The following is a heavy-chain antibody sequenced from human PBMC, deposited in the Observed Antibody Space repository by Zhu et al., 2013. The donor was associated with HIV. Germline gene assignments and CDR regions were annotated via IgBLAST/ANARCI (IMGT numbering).Heavy chain of an antibody. J-gene: IGHJ6*02. V-gene: IGHV1-69*01. CDR1: GGTFSSYA. CDR3: AGRAIVVVPAAHGDYYYYYGMDV. D-gene: IGHD2-2*01. Sequence: QVQLVQSGAEVKKPGSSVKVSCKASGGTFSSYAISWVRQAPGQGLEWMGGIIPIFGTANYAQKFQGRVTITADESTSTAYMELSSLRSEDTAVYYCAGRAIVVVPAAHGDYYYYYGMDVWGQGTTVTVSS. CDR2: IIPIFGTA.